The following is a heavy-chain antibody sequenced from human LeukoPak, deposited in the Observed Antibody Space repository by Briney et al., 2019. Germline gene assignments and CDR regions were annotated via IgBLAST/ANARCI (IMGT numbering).Heavy chain of an antibody. Sequence: SETLSLTCSFSGVSSTMRRPYWGWIRQSPGKGLEWLASISYPGNPYYRPSLYSRATLSMDTSKKHISLNLTSVTATDTAIYYCATHDEGSYFESWGQGTLVTVSS. D-gene: IGHD3-10*01. CDR2: ISYPGNP. CDR3: ATHDEGSYFES. CDR1: GVSSTMRRPY. J-gene: IGHJ4*02. V-gene: IGHV4-39*02.